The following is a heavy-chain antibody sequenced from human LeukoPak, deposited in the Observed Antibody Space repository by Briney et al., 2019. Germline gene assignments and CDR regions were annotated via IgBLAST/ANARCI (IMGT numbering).Heavy chain of an antibody. Sequence: SETLSLTCAVSGGSISSSSYYWGWIRQPPGKGLEWIGTIYYTGITYYNSSLKSRVTISVDTSKDQFSLNLSSVTAADTAMYYCARGRMVRGVVTQNFDYWGQGTLVTVSS. CDR1: GGSISSSSYY. D-gene: IGHD3-10*01. J-gene: IGHJ4*02. CDR2: IYYTGIT. CDR3: ARGRMVRGVVTQNFDY. V-gene: IGHV4-39*07.